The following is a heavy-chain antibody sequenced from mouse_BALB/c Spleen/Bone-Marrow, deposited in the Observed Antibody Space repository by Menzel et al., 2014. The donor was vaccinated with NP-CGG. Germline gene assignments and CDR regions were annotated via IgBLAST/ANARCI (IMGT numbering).Heavy chain of an antibody. CDR3: AIAVSLRAMDN. D-gene: IGHD6-2*01. CDR2: IDPYYGGT. J-gene: IGHJ4*01. Sequence: VQLKQSGPELEKPGASVKISCKASGYSFTGYNMNWVKQCNGKSLEWIGDIDPYYGGTSYNQKLKDKATLTVDKSSSTDDMQLKSLTSEDSAVYYCAIAVSLRAMDNWGQGTSVTVTS. V-gene: IGHV1-39*01. CDR1: GYSFTGYN.